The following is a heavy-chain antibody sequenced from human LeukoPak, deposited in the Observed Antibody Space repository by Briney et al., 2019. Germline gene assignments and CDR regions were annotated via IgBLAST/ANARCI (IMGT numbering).Heavy chain of an antibody. D-gene: IGHD1-26*01. CDR1: GFTFSDYA. CDR2: ISGSGAST. Sequence: GGSLRLSCVVSGFTFSDYAMSWVRQAPGKGLEWVSAISGSGASTIYADSVRGRFTISRDNSENTLYLQMNSLRPEDTAVYYCARARSIVGVSPFQHWGQGTLVTVSS. CDR3: ARARSIVGVSPFQH. V-gene: IGHV3-23*01. J-gene: IGHJ1*01.